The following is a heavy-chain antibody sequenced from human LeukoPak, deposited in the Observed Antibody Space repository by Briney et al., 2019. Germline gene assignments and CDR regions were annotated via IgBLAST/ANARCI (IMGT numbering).Heavy chain of an antibody. J-gene: IGHJ4*02. V-gene: IGHV3-23*01. D-gene: IGHD1-26*01. CDR3: AKAAVGDVFSFDY. CDR1: GFTFGSYA. Sequence: GGSLRLSCAASGFTFGSYAMSWVRQAPGKGLEWVSAISGSGGSTYYADSVKGRFTISRDNSENTVYLQMSSLRVEDTAVYYCAKAAVGDVFSFDYWGQGTLVTVSS. CDR2: ISGSGGST.